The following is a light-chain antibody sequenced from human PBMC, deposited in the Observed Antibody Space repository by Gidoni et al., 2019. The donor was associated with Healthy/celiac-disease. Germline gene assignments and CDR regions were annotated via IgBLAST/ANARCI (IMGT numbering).Light chain of an antibody. V-gene: IGLV3-19*01. CDR2: GKN. J-gene: IGLJ2*01. CDR3: NSRDSSGNHWV. CDR1: SLRSYY. Sequence: SSELTQHPAVSVALGQTVRITCPGDSLRSYYASWYQQKPGQAPVLVIYGKNNRPSGIPDRFSGSSSGNTASLTITGAQAEDEADYYCNSRDSSGNHWVFGGGTKLTVL.